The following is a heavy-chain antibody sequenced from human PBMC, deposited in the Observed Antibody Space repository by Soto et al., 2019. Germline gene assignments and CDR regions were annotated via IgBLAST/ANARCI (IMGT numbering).Heavy chain of an antibody. CDR1: GGTAASSHW. D-gene: IGHD2-21*02. CDR3: AREIVTAGGNNYFDP. Sequence: SETLSLTCGVSGGTAASSHWWSWVRQSPGRGLEWIGNVYHTGDTNFNPSLQSRVTFSVDKSNNQFSLRLTSVTAADTAVYFCAREIVTAGGNNYFDPWGPGTLVTVSS. J-gene: IGHJ5*02. V-gene: IGHV4-4*02. CDR2: VYHTGDT.